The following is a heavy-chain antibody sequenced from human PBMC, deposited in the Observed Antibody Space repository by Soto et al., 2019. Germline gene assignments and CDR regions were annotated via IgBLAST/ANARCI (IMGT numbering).Heavy chain of an antibody. Sequence: EVQLLESGGGLVQPGGSLRLSCAAPGFTFSNYARNWVRQAPGKGLEWVSVISGSGGSTYYADSVKCRFTISRDNSKNTLYLQMNSLRGEDTAVYYCARRSSGWYFDYWGQGTLVTVSS. CDR3: ARRSSGWYFDY. CDR2: ISGSGGST. CDR1: GFTFSNYA. D-gene: IGHD6-19*01. V-gene: IGHV3-23*01. J-gene: IGHJ4*02.